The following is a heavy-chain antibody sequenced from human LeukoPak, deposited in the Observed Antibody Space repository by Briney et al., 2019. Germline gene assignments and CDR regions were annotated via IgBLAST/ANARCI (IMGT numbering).Heavy chain of an antibody. J-gene: IGHJ3*02. CDR3: ARGRGWGTFDI. CDR1: GFTFSSYD. Sequence: GGSLRLACAASGFTFSSYDMHWVRQGTGKGLEWVSAIGTAGDTYYPGSVKGRFTTSRENAKNSLYLQMNSLRVGDTAVYYCARGRGWGTFDIWGQGTMVTVSS. D-gene: IGHD3-10*01. CDR2: IGTAGDT. V-gene: IGHV3-13*04.